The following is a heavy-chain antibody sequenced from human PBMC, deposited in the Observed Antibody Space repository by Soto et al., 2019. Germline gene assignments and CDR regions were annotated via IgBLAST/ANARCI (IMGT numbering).Heavy chain of an antibody. CDR3: ARHGNSEFYYDSSGLPRDYYYYGMDV. CDR2: IYYSGST. V-gene: IGHV4-59*08. J-gene: IGHJ6*02. D-gene: IGHD3-22*01. CDR1: GGSISSYY. Sequence: SETLSLTCTVSGGSISSYYWSWIRQPPGKGLEWIGYIYYSGSTNYNPSLKSRVTISVDTSKNQFSLKLSSVTAADTAVYYCARHGNSEFYYDSSGLPRDYYYYGMDVWGQGTMVTVCS.